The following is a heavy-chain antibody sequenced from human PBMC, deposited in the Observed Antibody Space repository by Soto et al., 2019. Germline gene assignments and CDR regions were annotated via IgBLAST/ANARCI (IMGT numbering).Heavy chain of an antibody. CDR2: IYYSGST. Sequence: SETLSLTCTVSGGSISSGGYYWSWIRQHPGKGLEWIGYIYYSGSTYYNPSLKSRVTISVDTSKNQFSLKLSSVTAADTAVYYFARVQDGYCSGGSCYQFDYWGQGTLVTVSS. J-gene: IGHJ4*02. V-gene: IGHV4-31*03. D-gene: IGHD2-15*01. CDR1: GGSISSGGYY. CDR3: ARVQDGYCSGGSCYQFDY.